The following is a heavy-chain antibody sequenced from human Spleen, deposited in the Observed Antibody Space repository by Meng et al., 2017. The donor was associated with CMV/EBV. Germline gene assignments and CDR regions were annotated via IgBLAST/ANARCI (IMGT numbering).Heavy chain of an antibody. Sequence: KASGYKCTGGYVHWVRQAAGQEVEWMGWINPNTGGTNYGQVFKGRVTMTRDTSINTAYMELRGLRYDDTAVYYCARQDDYNLLFEYWGQGTLVTVSS. J-gene: IGHJ4*02. CDR2: INPNTGGT. V-gene: IGHV1-2*02. CDR1: GYKCTGGY. D-gene: IGHD5-24*01. CDR3: ARQDDYNLLFEY.